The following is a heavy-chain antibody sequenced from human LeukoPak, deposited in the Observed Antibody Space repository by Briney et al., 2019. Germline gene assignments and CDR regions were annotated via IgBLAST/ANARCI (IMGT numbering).Heavy chain of an antibody. CDR2: IKHDGSEK. CDR3: ARDPYDDGLSYGAFDM. V-gene: IGHV3-7*01. Sequence: GGSLRLSCVASECTFSSYWMTWVRQAPGKGLEWVANIKHDGSEKYYVDSVKGRFTISRDNAKKSLYLQMDSLRADDTAVYFCARDPYDDGLSYGAFDMWGQGTMVTVSS. CDR1: ECTFSSYW. J-gene: IGHJ3*02. D-gene: IGHD4-17*01.